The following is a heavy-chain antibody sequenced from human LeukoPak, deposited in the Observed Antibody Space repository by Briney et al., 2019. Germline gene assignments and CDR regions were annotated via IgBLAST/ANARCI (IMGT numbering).Heavy chain of an antibody. J-gene: IGHJ4*02. D-gene: IGHD6-19*01. V-gene: IGHV3-23*01. CDR3: AKGDRNSGWSY. CDR2: ISISGDGT. CDR1: GFTFSNYA. Sequence: GGSLRLSCAASGFTFSNYAMSWVRQAPGKGLGWVSAISISGDGTYYADSVKGRFTISRDNSKNTLYLQVNSLRVEDTAVYYCAKGDRNSGWSYWGQGTLVTVSS.